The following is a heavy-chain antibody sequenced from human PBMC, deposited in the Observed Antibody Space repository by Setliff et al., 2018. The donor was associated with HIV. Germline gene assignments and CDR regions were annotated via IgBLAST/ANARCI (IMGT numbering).Heavy chain of an antibody. CDR2: ISYDGGSK. CDR3: ATYGGGHGYNPFDY. V-gene: IGHV3-30*12. D-gene: IGHD4-17*01. J-gene: IGHJ4*02. Sequence: GGSLRLSCAVSGLTFTNYAMHWVRQAPGKGLESVSFISYDGGSKYYADSVKGRFTISRDDAESSLYLQMNSLRAEDTAVYYCATYGGGHGYNPFDYWGQGTLVTVSS. CDR1: GLTFTNYA.